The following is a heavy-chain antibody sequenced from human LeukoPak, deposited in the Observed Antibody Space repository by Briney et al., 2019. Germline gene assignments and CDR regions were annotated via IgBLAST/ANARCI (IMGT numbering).Heavy chain of an antibody. D-gene: IGHD2-8*01. V-gene: IGHV3-48*03. J-gene: IGHJ4*02. CDR1: GFTFSSYE. CDR2: ISSSGSTI. CDR3: AREVCTNGVCPIDY. Sequence: PGGSLRLSCAASGFTFSSYEMNWVRQAPGKGLEWVSYISSSGSTIYYADSVKGRFTISRDNAKNSLYLQMNSLRAEDTAVYYCAREVCTNGVCPIDYWGQGTLVTVSS.